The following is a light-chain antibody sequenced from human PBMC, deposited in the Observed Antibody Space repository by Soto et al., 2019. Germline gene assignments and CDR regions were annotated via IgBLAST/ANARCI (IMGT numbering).Light chain of an antibody. CDR1: GSDGGGYDY. CDR2: EVI. J-gene: IGLJ3*02. CDR3: SSYAGTTNLV. V-gene: IGLV2-8*01. Sequence: QSALTQPPSASGSPGQSVTISCTGTGSDGGGYDYVSWYQLHPGGAPKLIIYEVIRRPSGVPDRFSGFKSGNTASLTVSGLQADDEADYFCSSYAGTTNLVFGGGTKVTVL.